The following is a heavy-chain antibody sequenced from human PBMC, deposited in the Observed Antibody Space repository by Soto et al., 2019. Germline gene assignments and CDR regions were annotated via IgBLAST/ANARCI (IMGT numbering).Heavy chain of an antibody. Sequence: SETLSLTCTFSGCSISSSSYYWGWIRQPPGKGLEWIGSIYYSGSTYYNPSLKSRVTISVDTSKNQFSLKLSSVTAADTAVYYCAGSTSWFDPWGQGTLVTVSS. CDR3: AGSTSWFDP. CDR1: GCSISSSSYY. J-gene: IGHJ5*02. D-gene: IGHD6-13*01. V-gene: IGHV4-39*01. CDR2: IYYSGST.